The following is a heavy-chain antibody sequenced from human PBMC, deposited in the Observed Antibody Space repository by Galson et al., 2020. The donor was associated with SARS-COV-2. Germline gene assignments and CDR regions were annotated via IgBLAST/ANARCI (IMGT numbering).Heavy chain of an antibody. J-gene: IGHJ1*01. D-gene: IGHD6-13*01. CDR2: IWFDGSNK. V-gene: IGHV3-33*01. Sequence: TGGSLRLSCAASGFTFSSHGMHWVRQAPGKGMEWVAVIWFDGSNKYYADSVKGRFTISRDNSKNTLYLQMNSLRAEDTAVYYCARDLHIAAAVTGEEFQHWGEGTLFTVAS. CDR3: ARDLHIAAAVTGEEFQH. CDR1: GFTFSSHG.